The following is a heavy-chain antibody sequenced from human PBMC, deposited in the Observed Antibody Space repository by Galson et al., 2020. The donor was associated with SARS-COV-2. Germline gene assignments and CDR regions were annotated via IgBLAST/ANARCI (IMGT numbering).Heavy chain of an antibody. J-gene: IGHJ4*02. CDR2: IWYDGSNK. V-gene: IGHV3-33*06. D-gene: IGHD3-10*01. Sequence: GESLKISCAASGFTFSSYGMHWVRQAPGKGLEWVAVIWYDGSNKYYADSVKGRFTISRDNSKNTLYLQMNSLRAEDTAVYYCAKGDYYGSGSYQPKWGQGTLVTVSS. CDR3: AKGDYYGSGSYQPK. CDR1: GFTFSSYG.